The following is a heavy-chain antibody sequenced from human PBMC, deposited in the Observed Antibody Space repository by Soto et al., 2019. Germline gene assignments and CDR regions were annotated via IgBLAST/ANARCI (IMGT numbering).Heavy chain of an antibody. CDR1: GDSVSGNSAA. CDR3: ARESPYHESSDSYFDY. J-gene: IGHJ4*01. D-gene: IGHD6-19*01. CDR2: TYYRSKWYN. V-gene: IGHV6-1*01. Sequence: SQTLSLTCAISGDSVSGNSAAWNWIRQSPSRGLEWLGRTYYRSKWYNDYAVSVKSRITVTPDTSKNQFSLHLNSVTPEDTAVYYCARESPYHESSDSYFDYGGHGALVTVSS.